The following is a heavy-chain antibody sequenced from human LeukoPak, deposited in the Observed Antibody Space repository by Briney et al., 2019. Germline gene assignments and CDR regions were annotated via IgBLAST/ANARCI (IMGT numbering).Heavy chain of an antibody. V-gene: IGHV3-9*01. Sequence: PGGSLRLSCVTSGFTFDNYVMHWVRQAPGKGLEWVSSISWNSGNIDYADSVKGRFTISRDNAKNSLYLQMNSLRAEDTALYYCAKEGGDYSPLDYWGQGTLVTVSS. D-gene: IGHD3-10*01. CDR2: ISWNSGNI. CDR1: GFTFDNYV. J-gene: IGHJ4*02. CDR3: AKEGGDYSPLDY.